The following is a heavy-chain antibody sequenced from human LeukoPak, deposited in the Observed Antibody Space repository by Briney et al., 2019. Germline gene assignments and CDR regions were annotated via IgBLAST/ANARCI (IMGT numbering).Heavy chain of an antibody. V-gene: IGHV3-23*01. D-gene: IGHD3-22*01. CDR2: ISGSGGST. J-gene: IGHJ4*02. Sequence: PGGSLRLSCAASGFTFSSYAMSWVRQAPGKGLEWVSAISGSGGSTYYADSVKGRFTISRDNSKNTLYLQMNSLRAEDTAVYYCAKGPITMVVVGSLFFDYWGQGTLVTVSS. CDR1: GFTFSSYA. CDR3: AKGPITMVVVGSLFFDY.